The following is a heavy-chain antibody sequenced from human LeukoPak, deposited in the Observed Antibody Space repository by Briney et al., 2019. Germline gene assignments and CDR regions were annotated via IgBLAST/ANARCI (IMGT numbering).Heavy chain of an antibody. CDR2: ISGGSA. Sequence: GGSLRLSCAASGFTFSSYAMSWVRQAPGKGLEWVSAISGGSADYADSVKGRFSISIDNSKNTLYLQMNSLRAEDTAVYYCAKDRSSRYDFWSGSFSHYYYYMDVWGKGTTVTVSS. V-gene: IGHV3-23*01. J-gene: IGHJ6*03. CDR1: GFTFSSYA. CDR3: AKDRSSRYDFWSGSFSHYYYYMDV. D-gene: IGHD3-3*01.